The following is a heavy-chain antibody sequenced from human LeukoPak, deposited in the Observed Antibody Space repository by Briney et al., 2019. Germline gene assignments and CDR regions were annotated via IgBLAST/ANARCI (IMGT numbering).Heavy chain of an antibody. J-gene: IGHJ4*02. Sequence: SETLSLTCAVSGGSISSSNWWSWVRQPPGKGLEWIGVIYHGGSTNYNPSLKSRVAMSVDRSRNQFSLQLSSVTAADTAVYYCAKGEDHGSGTVHFASWGQGTLVTVSS. V-gene: IGHV4-4*02. D-gene: IGHD3-10*01. CDR2: IYHGGST. CDR3: AKGEDHGSGTVHFAS. CDR1: GGSISSSNW.